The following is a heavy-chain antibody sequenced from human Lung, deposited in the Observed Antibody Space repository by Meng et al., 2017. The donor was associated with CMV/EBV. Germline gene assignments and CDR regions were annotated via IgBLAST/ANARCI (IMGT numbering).Heavy chain of an antibody. J-gene: IGHJ4*02. CDR1: GFTFDDYA. D-gene: IGHD3-22*01. Sequence: SLKISCAASGFTFDDYAMHWVRQAPGKGLEWVSGISWNSGNILYADSVKGRFTISRDNAENSLYLQMNSLRAEDTALYYCAKDIDPDSSGYLDYWGQGTLVTVSS. CDR3: AKDIDPDSSGYLDY. V-gene: IGHV3-9*01. CDR2: ISWNSGNI.